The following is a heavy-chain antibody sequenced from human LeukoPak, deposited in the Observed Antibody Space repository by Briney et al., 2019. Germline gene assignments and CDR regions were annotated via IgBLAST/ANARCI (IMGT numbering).Heavy chain of an antibody. CDR2: SYYSGNT. CDR3: TRGFGELLGEGFDP. D-gene: IGHD3-10*01. Sequence: SETLSLTCTLSGGSLTTTTYYWGWLRQPPGTGLEWIGSSYYSGNTYYNPSLKSRLTISIDTSRKQFSLKLSSVTAADTAVYARTRGFGELLGEGFDPWGQGTLVTVSS. CDR1: GGSLTTTTYY. V-gene: IGHV4-39*01. J-gene: IGHJ5*02.